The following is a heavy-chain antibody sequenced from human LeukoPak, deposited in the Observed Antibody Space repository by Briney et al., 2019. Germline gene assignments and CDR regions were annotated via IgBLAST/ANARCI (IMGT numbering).Heavy chain of an antibody. V-gene: IGHV6-1*01. CDR3: ARGYSSSWYERYYFDY. CDR2: TYYRSKWYN. D-gene: IGHD6-13*01. CDR1: GDSVSSNSAA. J-gene: IGHJ4*02. Sequence: SQTLSLTCAISGDSVSSNSAAWNWIRQSPSRGPEWLGRTYYRSKWYNDYAVSVKSRITINPDTSKNQFSLQLNSVTPEDTAVYYCARGYSSSWYERYYFDYWGQGTLVTVSS.